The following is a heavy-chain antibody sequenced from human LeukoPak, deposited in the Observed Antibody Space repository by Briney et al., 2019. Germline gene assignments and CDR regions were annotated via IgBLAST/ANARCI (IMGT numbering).Heavy chain of an antibody. CDR1: GDSVSSSAS. CDR3: ARDADSSNEWGPFDP. Sequence: SQTLSLTCAISGDSVSSSASWNWIRQSPSRGLEWLGRTYYRSKWSSDYATSVKSRITINADTSKNQFSLQLSTVIPEDTAVYYCARDADSSNEWGPFDPWGQGTLVTVSS. V-gene: IGHV6-1*01. D-gene: IGHD1-1*01. J-gene: IGHJ5*02. CDR2: TYYRSKWSS.